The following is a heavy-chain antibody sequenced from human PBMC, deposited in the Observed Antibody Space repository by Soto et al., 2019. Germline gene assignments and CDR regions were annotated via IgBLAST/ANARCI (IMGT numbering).Heavy chain of an antibody. J-gene: IGHJ4*02. CDR1: GFTFSNAW. V-gene: IGHV3-15*01. Sequence: GGSLRLSCAASGFTFSNAWMSWVRQAPGKGLEWAGRIKSKTDGGTTDYAAPVKGRFTISRDDSKNTLYLQMNSLKTEDTAVYYCHVVVVTAGAFDYWGQGTQVTVSS. CDR3: HVVVVTAGAFDY. D-gene: IGHD2-21*02. CDR2: IKSKTDGGTT.